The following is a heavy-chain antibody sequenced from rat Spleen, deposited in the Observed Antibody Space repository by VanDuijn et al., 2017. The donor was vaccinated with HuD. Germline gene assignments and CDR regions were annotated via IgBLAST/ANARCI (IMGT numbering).Heavy chain of an antibody. Sequence: EVQLQESGPGLVKPSQSLSLTCSVTGYSITSNYWGWIRKFPGNKMEWMGYINYSGNTGHNPYLRSRISISRDTSKNQFFLQLNSVTTEDTATYYCARAVPLFGYNWYFDFWGPGTMVTVSS. CDR1: GYSITSNY. J-gene: IGHJ1*01. V-gene: IGHV3-1*01. CDR3: ARAVPLFGYNWYFDF. CDR2: INYSGNT. D-gene: IGHD1-4*01.